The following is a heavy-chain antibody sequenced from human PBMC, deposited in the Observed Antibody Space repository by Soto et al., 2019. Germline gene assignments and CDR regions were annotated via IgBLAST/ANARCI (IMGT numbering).Heavy chain of an antibody. V-gene: IGHV3-15*01. J-gene: IGHJ4*02. CDR2: IKSKSDGETT. CDR1: GFSFSDAW. D-gene: IGHD3-16*01. CDR3: TTQGGGDDIYFDF. Sequence: EVQLVESGGGLVQPGGSLRLSCAASGFSFSDAWMIWVRQAPGNGLQWVGRIKSKSDGETTDYAAPVIGRFAISRDDAKKTVYLRMNSRKTEDTATYFCTTQGGGDDIYFDFWGQGTLVAVSS.